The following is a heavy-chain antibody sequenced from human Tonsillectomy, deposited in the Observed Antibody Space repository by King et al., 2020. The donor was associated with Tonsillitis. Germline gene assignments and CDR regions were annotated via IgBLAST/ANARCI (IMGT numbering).Heavy chain of an antibody. Sequence: VQLVESGGGVVQPGRSLRLSCAASGCTFSSYAMHWVRQAPGKGLEWVAVISYDGSNKYYADSVKGRFTISRDNSKNTLYLQMNSLRAEETTVYYCARKGKNYGDYVGYFDYWGQGTLVTVSS. CDR3: ARKGKNYGDYVGYFDY. CDR2: ISYDGSNK. CDR1: GCTFSSYA. V-gene: IGHV3-30-3*01. J-gene: IGHJ4*02. D-gene: IGHD4-17*01.